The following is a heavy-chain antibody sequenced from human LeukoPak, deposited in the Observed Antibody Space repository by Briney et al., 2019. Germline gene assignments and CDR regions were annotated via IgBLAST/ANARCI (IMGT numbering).Heavy chain of an antibody. D-gene: IGHD4-23*01. J-gene: IGHJ4*02. V-gene: IGHV3-53*01. CDR1: GFTFSSYA. CDR2: IYSGGTT. CDR3: ARRGDGGRSFDY. Sequence: PGGSLRLSCAASGFTFSSYAMNWVRQAPGKGLEWVSLIYSGGTTYYADSVKDRFTISRDNSKNTLYLQMNSLRAEDTAVYYCARRGDGGRSFDYWGQGTLVTVSS.